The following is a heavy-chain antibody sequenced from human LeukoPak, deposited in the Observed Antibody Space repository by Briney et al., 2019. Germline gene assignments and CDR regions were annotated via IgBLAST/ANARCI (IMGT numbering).Heavy chain of an antibody. Sequence: PSETLSLTCTVSGYSISSGYYWGWIRQPPGKGLEWIGSIYHSGSTYYNPSLKSRVTISVDTSKNQFSLKLSSVTAADTAVYYCARDKQLVRSREFDPWGQGTLVTVSS. J-gene: IGHJ5*02. CDR2: IYHSGST. V-gene: IGHV4-38-2*02. CDR1: GYSISSGYY. D-gene: IGHD6-6*01. CDR3: ARDKQLVRSREFDP.